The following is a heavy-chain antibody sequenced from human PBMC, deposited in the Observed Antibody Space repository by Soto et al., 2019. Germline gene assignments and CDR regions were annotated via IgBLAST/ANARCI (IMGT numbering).Heavy chain of an antibody. CDR1: GYTFTSYG. V-gene: IGHV1-18*01. CDR2: ISAYNGNT. Sequence: ASVKVSCKASGYTFTSYGISWVRQAPGQGLEWMGWISAYNGNTNYAQKLQGRVTMTTDTSTSTAYMELRSLRSDDTAVYYCARAFVYYDFWSGYYYFDYWGQGTLVTVSS. J-gene: IGHJ4*02. D-gene: IGHD3-3*01. CDR3: ARAFVYYDFWSGYYYFDY.